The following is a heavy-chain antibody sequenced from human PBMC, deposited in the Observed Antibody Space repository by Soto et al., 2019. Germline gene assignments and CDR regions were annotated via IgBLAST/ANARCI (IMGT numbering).Heavy chain of an antibody. D-gene: IGHD4-4*01. V-gene: IGHV3-7*01. CDR2: IKQDGSEK. J-gene: IGHJ6*03. CDR3: ASGVVTTGKYYYYYYMDV. Sequence: EVQLVESGGGLVQPGGSLRLSCAASGFTFSSYWMSWVRQAPGKGLEWVANIKQDGSEKYYVDSVKGRFTISRDNAKNSLYLQMNSRRAEDTAVYYCASGVVTTGKYYYYYYMDVWGKGTTVTVSS. CDR1: GFTFSSYW.